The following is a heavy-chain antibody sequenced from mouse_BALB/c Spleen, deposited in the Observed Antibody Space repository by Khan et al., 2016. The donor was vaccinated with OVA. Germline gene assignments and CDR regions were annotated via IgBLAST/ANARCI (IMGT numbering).Heavy chain of an antibody. J-gene: IGHJ2*01. Sequence: EVQLQESGPGLAKPSQSLSLTCTVTGYSITSGYGWNWIRQFPGNKLEWMGYISYSGSTNYNPSLKSRISLTRDTSKNQFFLQLNSVTTEDTATYYCARTARIKYWGQGTTLTVSS. CDR2: ISYSGST. CDR1: GYSITSGYG. D-gene: IGHD1-2*01. V-gene: IGHV3-1*02. CDR3: ARTARIKY.